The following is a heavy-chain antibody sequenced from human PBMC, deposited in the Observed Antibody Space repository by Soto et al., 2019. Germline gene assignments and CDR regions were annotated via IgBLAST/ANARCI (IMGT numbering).Heavy chain of an antibody. J-gene: IGHJ4*02. CDR2: IIPILGIA. Sequence: QVQLVQSGAEVKKPGSSVKVSCKASGGTFSSYTISWVRQAPGQGLEWMGRIIPILGIANYAQKFQGRVTITADKSTSTAYMELSSLRSEDTAVYYCARAGFRVSDYYGSWGQGTLVTVSS. V-gene: IGHV1-69*02. D-gene: IGHD3-10*01. CDR3: ARAGFRVSDYYGS. CDR1: GGTFSSYT.